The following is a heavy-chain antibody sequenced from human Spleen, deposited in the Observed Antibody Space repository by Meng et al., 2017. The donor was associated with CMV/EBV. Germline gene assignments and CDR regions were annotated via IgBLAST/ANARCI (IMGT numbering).Heavy chain of an antibody. CDR1: TTNRLG. Sequence: TTNRLGVAWIRQPPGRALEWLALIFGNDDRRYNPSLNSRLSIMKDTTNNQVVLTMTNVDPVDTATYYCAHSSVWETYRYNGAHYFDFWGQGTLVTVSS. J-gene: IGHJ4*02. CDR3: AHSSVWETYRYNGAHYFDF. D-gene: IGHD3-16*02. V-gene: IGHV2-5*01. CDR2: IFGNDDR.